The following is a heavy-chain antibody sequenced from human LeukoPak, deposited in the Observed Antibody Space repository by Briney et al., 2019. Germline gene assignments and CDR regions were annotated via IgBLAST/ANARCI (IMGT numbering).Heavy chain of an antibody. Sequence: SETLSLTCSVSGGSIRNYFWSWIRQPAGKGLEWIGRIYTSGSTDYNPSLRSRVTISVDTSKNQFSLKLDSVTAADTAVYYCARRRYFDYWGQGTLVTVSS. CDR1: GGSIRNYF. V-gene: IGHV4-4*07. CDR3: ARRRYFDY. CDR2: IYTSGST. J-gene: IGHJ4*02.